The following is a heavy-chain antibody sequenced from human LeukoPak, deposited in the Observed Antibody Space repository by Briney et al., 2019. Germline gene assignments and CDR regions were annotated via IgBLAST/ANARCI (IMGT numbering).Heavy chain of an antibody. D-gene: IGHD5-12*01. CDR2: MSSDSSFI. J-gene: IGHJ6*02. CDR1: GFTFRSYA. CDR3: ARGKVATTYYYGMDV. V-gene: IGHV3-48*04. Sequence: QPGGSLRLSCVASGFTFRSYAMNWVRQAPGKGLEWVSYMSSDSSFINYADSVKGRFTISRDNAKNSLFLQMDSPRADDTAVYYRARGKVATTYYYGMDVWGQGTTVTVS.